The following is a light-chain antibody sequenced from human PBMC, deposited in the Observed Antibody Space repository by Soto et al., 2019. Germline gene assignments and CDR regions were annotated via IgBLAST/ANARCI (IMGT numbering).Light chain of an antibody. J-gene: IGLJ3*02. V-gene: IGLV4-60*02. Sequence: QPVLTQSSSASASLGSSVKLTCTLSSGHSSYIIAWHQQQPGKAPRYLMKLEGSGSYNKWSGVPDRFSGSRSGADRYLTISNLQFEDEADYYCETWDFNTRVFGGGTKLTVL. CDR2: LEGSGSY. CDR3: ETWDFNTRV. CDR1: SGHSSYI.